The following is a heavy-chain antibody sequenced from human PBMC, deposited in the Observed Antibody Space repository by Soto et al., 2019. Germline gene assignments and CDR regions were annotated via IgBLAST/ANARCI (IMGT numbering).Heavy chain of an antibody. CDR2: IYYSGST. Sequence: PSETLSLTCTVSGGSISSYYWSWIRQPPGEGLEWIGYIYYSGSTNYNPSLKSRVTISVDTSKNQFSLKLSSVTAADTAVYYCARAALMGGYYYYGMDVWGQGTTVTVS. J-gene: IGHJ6*02. CDR3: ARAALMGGYYYYGMDV. V-gene: IGHV4-59*01. CDR1: GGSISSYY. D-gene: IGHD3-22*01.